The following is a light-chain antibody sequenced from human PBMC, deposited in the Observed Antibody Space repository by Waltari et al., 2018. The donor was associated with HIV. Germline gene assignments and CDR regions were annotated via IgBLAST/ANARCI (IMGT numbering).Light chain of an antibody. CDR1: STRIRAGYD. Sequence: QSVLTQPPSVSGDPGQRVTISCTGGSTRIRAGYDVHRYQQLPGTAPKLLIYANTNRPSGVPDRFSGSKSGTSASLAITGLQAEDEADYYCQSYDSSLSDSRVFGGGTKLTVL. V-gene: IGLV1-40*01. CDR3: QSYDSSLSDSRV. J-gene: IGLJ3*02. CDR2: ANT.